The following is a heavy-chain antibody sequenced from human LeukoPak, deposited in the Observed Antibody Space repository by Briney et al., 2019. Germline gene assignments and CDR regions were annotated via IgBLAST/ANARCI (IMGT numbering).Heavy chain of an antibody. J-gene: IGHJ4*02. V-gene: IGHV4-39*01. CDR3: ASRIAARANTYYYDSSGYLDY. CDR1: GGSISSSTYY. CDR2: IYYSGST. Sequence: SETLSLTCTVSGGSISSSTYYWSWIRRPPGKGLEWIGSIYYSGSTYYNPSLKSRVTISVDTSKNQFSLKLSSVTAADTAVYYCASRIAARANTYYYDSSGYLDYWGQGTLVTVSS. D-gene: IGHD3-22*01.